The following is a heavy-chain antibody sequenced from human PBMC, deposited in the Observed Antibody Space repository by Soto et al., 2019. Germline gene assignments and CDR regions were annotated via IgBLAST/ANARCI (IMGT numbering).Heavy chain of an antibody. J-gene: IGHJ6*02. CDR3: ARDLGTTDNYYYGMDV. V-gene: IGHV4-59*01. CDR2: IYYSGST. Sequence: SETLSLTCTVSGGSISSYYWSWIRQPPGKGLEWIGYIYYSGSTNYNPSLKSRVTISVDTSKNQFSLKLSRLRSDDTAVYYCARDLGTTDNYYYGMDVWGQGTTVTVSS. D-gene: IGHD4-17*01. CDR1: GGSISSYY.